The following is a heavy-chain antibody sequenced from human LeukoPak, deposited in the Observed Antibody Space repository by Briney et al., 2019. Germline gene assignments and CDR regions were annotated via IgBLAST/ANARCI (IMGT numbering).Heavy chain of an antibody. J-gene: IGHJ5*02. CDR1: GFTFSSYS. Sequence: GGSLRLSCAASGFTFSSYSMNWVRQAPGKGLEWVSSISSSSSYIYYADSAKGRFTISRDNAKNSLYLQMNSLRAEDTAVYYCARGDTAMARRAHWFDPWGQGTLVTVSS. V-gene: IGHV3-21*01. CDR2: ISSSSSYI. D-gene: IGHD5-18*01. CDR3: ARGDTAMARRAHWFDP.